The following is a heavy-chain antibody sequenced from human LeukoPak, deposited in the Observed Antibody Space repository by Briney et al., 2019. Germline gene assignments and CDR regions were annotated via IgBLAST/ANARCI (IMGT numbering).Heavy chain of an antibody. CDR3: ARGYGDDY. CDR1: GYTFSKCG. CDR2: ISPYSGNT. Sequence: ASVKVSCKASGYTFSKCGIIWARQAPGQGLEWMGWISPYSGNTDYAQKFQGRVTMTTDTSASTVYMELRSLRSDDTAIYYCARGYGDDYWGQGTLLTVSS. V-gene: IGHV1-18*01. J-gene: IGHJ4*02. D-gene: IGHD3-16*01.